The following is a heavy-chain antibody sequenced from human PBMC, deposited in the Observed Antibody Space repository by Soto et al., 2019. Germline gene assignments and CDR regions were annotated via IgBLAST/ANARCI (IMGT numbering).Heavy chain of an antibody. CDR3: ARDRVKLYYYYMDV. J-gene: IGHJ6*03. V-gene: IGHV3-48*01. D-gene: IGHD4-4*01. CDR1: GFTFSSYS. CDR2: ISSSSSTI. Sequence: ESGGGLVQPGGSLRLSCAASGFTFSSYSMNWVRQAPGKGLEWVSYISSSSSTIYYADSVKGRFTISRDNAKNSLYLQMNSLRAEDTAVYYCARDRVKLYYYYMDVWGKGTTVTVSS.